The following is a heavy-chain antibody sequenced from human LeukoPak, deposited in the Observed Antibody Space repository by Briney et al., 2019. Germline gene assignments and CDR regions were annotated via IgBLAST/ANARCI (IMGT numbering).Heavy chain of an antibody. CDR3: AKVSDILTGSFDY. V-gene: IGHV3-30*18. CDR1: GFTFSSYG. D-gene: IGHD3-9*01. CDR2: ISYDGSNK. J-gene: IGHJ4*02. Sequence: GGSLRLSCAASGFTFSSYGMHWVRQAPGKGLEWVAVISYDGSNKYYADSVKGRFTISRDNSKNTLYLRMNSLRAEDTAVYYCAKVSDILTGSFDYWGQGTLVTVSS.